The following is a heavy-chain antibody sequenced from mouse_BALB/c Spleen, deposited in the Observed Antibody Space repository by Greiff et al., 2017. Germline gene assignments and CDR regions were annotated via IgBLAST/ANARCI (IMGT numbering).Heavy chain of an antibody. Sequence: EVKLVESGGGLVQPGGSLKLSCAASGFTFSSYGMSWVRQTPDKRLELVATINSNGGSTYYPDSVKGRFTISRDNAKNTLYLQMSSLKSEDTAMYYCARDGHYYGYDWYFDVWGAGTTVTVSS. D-gene: IGHD1-2*01. V-gene: IGHV5-6-3*01. CDR3: ARDGHYYGYDWYFDV. CDR2: INSNGGST. CDR1: GFTFSSYG. J-gene: IGHJ1*01.